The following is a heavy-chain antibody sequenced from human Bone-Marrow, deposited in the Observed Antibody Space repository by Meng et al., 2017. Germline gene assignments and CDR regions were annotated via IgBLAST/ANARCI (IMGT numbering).Heavy chain of an antibody. J-gene: IGHJ6*02. CDR1: GFTFSSYG. V-gene: IGHV3-33*01. D-gene: IGHD2/OR15-2a*01. CDR2: IWYDGSKK. CDR3: ARDSNGMDV. Sequence: GGSLRLSCAASGFTFSSYGMHWVRQAPGKGLEWVAVIWYDGSKKYYADSVKGRFTISRDNSKNTLYLQMNSLRAEDTAVYYCARDSNGMDVWGQGTTVTVSS.